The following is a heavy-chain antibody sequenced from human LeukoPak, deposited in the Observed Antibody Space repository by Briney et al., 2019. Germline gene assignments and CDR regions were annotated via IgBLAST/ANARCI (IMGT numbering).Heavy chain of an antibody. CDR1: GFTFSSYW. Sequence: GGSLRLSCAASGFTFSSYWMHWVRQAPGKGLVWVSRVNSDGTGITYADSVEGRFTISRDNAKNTVYLQMNSLRAEDTAIYYCIRTLIVATSPYMGVWGKGTTVTVSS. CDR2: VNSDGTGI. D-gene: IGHD5-12*01. J-gene: IGHJ6*03. CDR3: IRTLIVATSPYMGV. V-gene: IGHV3-74*01.